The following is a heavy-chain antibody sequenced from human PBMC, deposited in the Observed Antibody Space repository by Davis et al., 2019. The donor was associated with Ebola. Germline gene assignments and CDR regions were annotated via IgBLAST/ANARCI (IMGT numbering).Heavy chain of an antibody. CDR1: GFTFDDYA. Sequence: PGGSLRLSCAASGFTFDDYAMHWVRQAPGKGLEWVSGISWNSGSIGYADSVKGRFTISRDNAKNSLYLQMNSLRAEDTALYYCAKDILLGGLERPLAYYYGMDVWGKGTTVTVSS. CDR2: ISWNSGSI. J-gene: IGHJ6*04. V-gene: IGHV3-9*01. CDR3: AKDILLGGLERPLAYYYGMDV. D-gene: IGHD1-1*01.